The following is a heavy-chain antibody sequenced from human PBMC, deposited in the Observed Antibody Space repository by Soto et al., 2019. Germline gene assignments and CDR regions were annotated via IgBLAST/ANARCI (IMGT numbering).Heavy chain of an antibody. CDR1: GGTFSSYA. D-gene: IGHD4-17*01. V-gene: IGHV1-69*06. CDR2: IIPIFGTA. CDR3: CFTVTMGRDYYYGMDV. Sequence: QVQLVQSGAEVKKPGSSVKVSCKASGGTFSSYAISWVRQAPGQGLEWMGGIIPIFGTANYAQKFQGRVTITADKSTSTAYMELSSLRSEDTAVYYCCFTVTMGRDYYYGMDVWGQGTTVTVSS. J-gene: IGHJ6*02.